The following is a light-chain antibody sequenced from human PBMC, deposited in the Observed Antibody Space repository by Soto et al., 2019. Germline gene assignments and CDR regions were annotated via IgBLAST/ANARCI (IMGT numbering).Light chain of an antibody. Sequence: DIQMTQSPSSLSASVGDRVTITCRASQNIRKFLNWSEQKPGKAPQFLIYAASTLQSGVPSRFSGSGSGTDFTLTISSLQPEDVATYYCQKYNSAPRTFGQGTKVDI. V-gene: IGKV1-27*01. CDR3: QKYNSAPRT. CDR2: AAS. J-gene: IGKJ1*01. CDR1: QNIRKF.